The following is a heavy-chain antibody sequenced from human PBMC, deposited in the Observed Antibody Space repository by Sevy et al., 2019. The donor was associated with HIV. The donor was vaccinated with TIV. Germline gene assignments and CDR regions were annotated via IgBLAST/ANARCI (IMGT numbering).Heavy chain of an antibody. D-gene: IGHD3-9*01. V-gene: IGHV1-69*13. J-gene: IGHJ4*02. Sequence: ASVKVSCKASGGTFSSYAISWVRQAPGQGLEWMGGIIPIFGTANYAQKFQGRVTITADESTSTAYMELSSLRSEDTAVYYCAGGVTYDFLTGYSPPPPLDYWGQGTLVTVSS. CDR3: AGGVTYDFLTGYSPPPPLDY. CDR2: IIPIFGTA. CDR1: GGTFSSYA.